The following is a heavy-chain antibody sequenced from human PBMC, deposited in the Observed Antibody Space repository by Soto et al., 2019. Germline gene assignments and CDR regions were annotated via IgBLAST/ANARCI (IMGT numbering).Heavy chain of an antibody. CDR1: GGSFSGAY. J-gene: IGHJ6*02. CDR3: ARGGAPQTQISSAGEHYYYGTDV. V-gene: IGHV4-34*01. CDR2: INHSGST. Sequence: PSETLSLTCAVYGGSFSGAYWSCIRQPPGKGLEWIGEINHSGSTNYNPSLKSRVTISVDTSKNQFSLKLSSVTAADTAVYYCARGGAPQTQISSAGEHYYYGTDVCCQRTTVTRSS. D-gene: IGHD6-13*01.